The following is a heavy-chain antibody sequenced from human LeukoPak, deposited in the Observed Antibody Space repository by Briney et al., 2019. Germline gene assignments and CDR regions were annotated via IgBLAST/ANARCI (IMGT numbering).Heavy chain of an antibody. CDR3: ARGDIVIAKPWG. CDR2: IRYDGSNK. D-gene: IGHD2/OR15-2a*01. CDR1: GFTFSSYG. J-gene: IGHJ4*02. V-gene: IGHV3-30*02. Sequence: GGSLRLSCAASGFTFSSYGMHWVRQAPGKGLEWVAFIRYDGSNKYYADSVKGRFTISRDNSKNTLYLQMNSLRAEDTAVYYCARGDIVIAKPWGWGQGTLVTVSS.